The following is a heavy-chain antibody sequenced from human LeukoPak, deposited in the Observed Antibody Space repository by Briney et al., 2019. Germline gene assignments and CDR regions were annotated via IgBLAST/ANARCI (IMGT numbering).Heavy chain of an antibody. J-gene: IGHJ6*02. Sequence: GGSLRLSCAASGFTFSSYSMNWVRQAPGKGLEWVATINQGGSEKYYADSVKGRFTISRDNSKNTLYLQMNSLRAEDTAVYYCARSGAFNYGMDVWGQGTTVTVSS. CDR1: GFTFSSYS. CDR2: INQGGSEK. D-gene: IGHD1-26*01. CDR3: ARSGAFNYGMDV. V-gene: IGHV3-7*03.